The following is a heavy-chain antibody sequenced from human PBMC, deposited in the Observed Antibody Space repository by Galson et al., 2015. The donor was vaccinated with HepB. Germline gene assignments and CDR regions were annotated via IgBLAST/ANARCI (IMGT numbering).Heavy chain of an antibody. CDR2: IYHSGST. CDR3: AKYPGIAVAGWYFDL. CDR1: GGSISSSNW. D-gene: IGHD6-19*01. J-gene: IGHJ2*01. V-gene: IGHV4-4*02. Sequence: ETLSLTCAVSGGSISSSNWWSWVRQPPGKGLEWIGEIYHSGSTNYNPSLKGRVTISVDKSKNQFSLKLSSVTAADTAVYYCAKYPGIAVAGWYFDLWGRGTLVTVSS.